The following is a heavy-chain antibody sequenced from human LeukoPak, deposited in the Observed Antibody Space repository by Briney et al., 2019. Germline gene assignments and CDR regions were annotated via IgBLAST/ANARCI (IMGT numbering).Heavy chain of an antibody. V-gene: IGHV4-39*07. J-gene: IGHJ5*02. Sequence: PSETLSLTCTVSGGSISSSSYYWGWIRQPPGKGLEWIGRIYTSGSTNYNPSLKSRVTISVDTSKNQFSLKLSSVTAADTAVYYCARLKWNGSGSYGWFDPWGQGTLVTVSS. CDR3: ARLKWNGSGSYGWFDP. CDR1: GGSISSSSYY. D-gene: IGHD3-10*01. CDR2: IYTSGST.